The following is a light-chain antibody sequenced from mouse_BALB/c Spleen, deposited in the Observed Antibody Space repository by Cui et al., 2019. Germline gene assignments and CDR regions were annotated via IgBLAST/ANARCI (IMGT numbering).Light chain of an antibody. Sequence: QLFLTPSPALISPSPAEKLTMTSSASSSVSYMYWYQQKPGSSPRLLIYDTSNLASGVPVRFSGSGSGTSYSLTISRMEAEDAATYYCQQWSSYPRTFGGGTKLEIK. CDR2: DTS. V-gene: IGKV4-55*01. J-gene: IGKJ1*01. CDR3: QQWSSYPRT. CDR1: SSVSY.